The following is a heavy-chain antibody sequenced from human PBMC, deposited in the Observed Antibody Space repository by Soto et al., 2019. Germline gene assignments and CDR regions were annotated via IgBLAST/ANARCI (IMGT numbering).Heavy chain of an antibody. Sequence: GESLKISCNGSGYSFTSYWIGWVRQMPGKGLEWMGIIYPGDSDTRYSPSFQGQVTISADKSISTAYLQWSSLKASDTAMYYCARPYSTGWYGYHHWGQGTLVTVSS. V-gene: IGHV5-51*01. CDR2: IYPGDSDT. CDR3: ARPYSTGWYGYHH. CDR1: GYSFTSYW. J-gene: IGHJ1*01. D-gene: IGHD6-19*01.